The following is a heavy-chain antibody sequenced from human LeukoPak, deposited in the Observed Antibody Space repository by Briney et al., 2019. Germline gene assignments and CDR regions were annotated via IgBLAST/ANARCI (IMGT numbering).Heavy chain of an antibody. CDR2: IKYDASST. D-gene: IGHD3-10*01. Sequence: PGGSLRLSCADSGFTFSSHWMHWVRQAPGKGLVWVSRIKYDASSTSYADSVKGRFTISRDNAKNTLYLQMNSLRAEDTAVYYCARDSGEDSAQDAFDIWGQGTMVTVSS. V-gene: IGHV3-74*01. J-gene: IGHJ3*02. CDR3: ARDSGEDSAQDAFDI. CDR1: GFTFSSHW.